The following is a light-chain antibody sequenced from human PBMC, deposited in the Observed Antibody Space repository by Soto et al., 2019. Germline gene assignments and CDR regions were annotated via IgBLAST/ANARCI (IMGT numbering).Light chain of an antibody. Sequence: EIVLTQSPATLSLSPGERATLSCRASQGVINYLAWYQQKPGQAPRLLIYDASNRATGIPARFSCSGSGTDFTLTISSLEPEDFALYYCQQRSNWPISFGQGTRLEIK. CDR3: QQRSNWPIS. CDR2: DAS. V-gene: IGKV3-11*01. J-gene: IGKJ5*01. CDR1: QGVINY.